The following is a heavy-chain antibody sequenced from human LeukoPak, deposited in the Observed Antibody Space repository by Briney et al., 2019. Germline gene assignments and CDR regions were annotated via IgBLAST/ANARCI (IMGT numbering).Heavy chain of an antibody. CDR1: GGSISSGSYY. Sequence: SPSETLSLTCTVSGGSISSGSYYWSWIRQPAGKGLEWIGRIYASGSTNYNPSLKSRVTISVDTSKNQFSLKLSSVTAADTAVYYCTRGSIAYYYMDVWGKGTTVTISS. V-gene: IGHV4-61*02. D-gene: IGHD3-22*01. CDR2: IYASGST. J-gene: IGHJ6*03. CDR3: TRGSIAYYYMDV.